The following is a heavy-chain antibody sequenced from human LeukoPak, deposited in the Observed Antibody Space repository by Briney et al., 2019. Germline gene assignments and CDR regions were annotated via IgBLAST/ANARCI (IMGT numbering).Heavy chain of an antibody. J-gene: IGHJ3*02. CDR2: IYYSGST. CDR1: GGSISSGSYY. D-gene: IGHD2-15*01. Sequence: SETLSLTCTVSGGSISSGSYYWSWIRQPPGKGLEWIGYIYYSGSTNYNPSLKSRVTISVDTSQNQFSLKVRSVTAADTAVYYCAREYCSGGSCYMDAFDIWGQGTMVTVSS. CDR3: AREYCSGGSCYMDAFDI. V-gene: IGHV4-61*01.